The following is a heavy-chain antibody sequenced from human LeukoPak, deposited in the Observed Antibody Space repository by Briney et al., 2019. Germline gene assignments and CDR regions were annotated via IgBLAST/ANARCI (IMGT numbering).Heavy chain of an antibody. CDR2: IYYSGST. J-gene: IGHJ6*02. CDR3: AREAHYCSSTSCYTSPYGMDV. V-gene: IGHV4-31*11. CDR1: GGSISSGTYS. D-gene: IGHD2-2*02. Sequence: SETLSLTCAVSGGSISSGTYSWSWIRQHPGKGLEWIGYIYYSGSTYYNPSLKSRVTISVDTSKNQFSLKLSSVTAADTAVYYCAREAHYCSSTSCYTSPYGMDVWGQGTTVTVSS.